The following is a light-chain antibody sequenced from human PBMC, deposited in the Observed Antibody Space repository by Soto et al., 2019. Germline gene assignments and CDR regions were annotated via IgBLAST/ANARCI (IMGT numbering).Light chain of an antibody. V-gene: IGLV1-40*01. CDR1: SSNIGAGYD. J-gene: IGLJ3*02. Sequence: QSVLTQPPSVSGAPGQRGTISCTGSSSNIGAGYDVHWYQQLPGTAPKLLIYGNSNRPSGVPDRFSGSKSGTSASLAITGLQDEDEADYYCQSYDSSLSGVVFGGGTKLTVL. CDR3: QSYDSSLSGVV. CDR2: GNS.